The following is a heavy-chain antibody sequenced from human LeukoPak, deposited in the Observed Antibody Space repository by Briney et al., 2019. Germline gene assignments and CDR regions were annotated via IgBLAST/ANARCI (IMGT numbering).Heavy chain of an antibody. V-gene: IGHV4-59*11. J-gene: IGHJ4*02. CDR2: IHYSGST. Sequence: SETLSLTCSVSGGSITSHFWSWIRQPPGKGLEWIGYIHYSGSTNYNPSLKSRVTISPDTSKNQLFLKLNSVTAADTAVYYCARDSSGWSGLIDYWGQGTLVTVSS. CDR3: ARDSSGWSGLIDY. CDR1: GGSITSHF. D-gene: IGHD6-19*01.